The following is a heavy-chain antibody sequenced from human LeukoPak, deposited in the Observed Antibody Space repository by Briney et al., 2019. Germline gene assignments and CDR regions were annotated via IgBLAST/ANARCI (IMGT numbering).Heavy chain of an antibody. Sequence: PSETLSLTCTVSGGSISSYYWIWIRQPAGKGLEWIGRIYTSGSTNYNPSLKSRVTMSVDTSKNQFSLKLSSVTAADTAVYYCARDDPWTTVTTWGNYYYGMDVWGQGTTVTVSS. CDR3: ARDDPWTTVTTWGNYYYGMDV. CDR2: IYTSGST. J-gene: IGHJ6*02. D-gene: IGHD4-11*01. CDR1: GGSISSYY. V-gene: IGHV4-4*07.